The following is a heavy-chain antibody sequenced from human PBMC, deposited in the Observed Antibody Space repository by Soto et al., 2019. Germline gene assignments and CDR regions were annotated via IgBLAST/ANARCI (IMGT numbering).Heavy chain of an antibody. CDR3: AHRRSGYFDS. CDR1: GFSLTETGMG. Sequence: QITLKESGPTLVKPTQTLTLTCTFSGFSLTETGMGVGWIRQPPGKPLQWLALTYWDDDNRYSPSLTRGLTISKDASKNQVVLTKTNVDAVDTATYYCAHRRSGYFDSWGQGTLVTVSS. CDR2: TYWDDDN. J-gene: IGHJ4*02. V-gene: IGHV2-5*02.